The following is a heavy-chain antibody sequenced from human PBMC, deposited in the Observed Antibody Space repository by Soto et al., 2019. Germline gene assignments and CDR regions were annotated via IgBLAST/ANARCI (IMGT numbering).Heavy chain of an antibody. V-gene: IGHV1-69*13. Sequence: SGKVSCKASAGTFSSHAISGVREAPGQGLEWMGGIIPFFKAANYAQKFQGRVTITADDSTSTAYMDLYSLRSEDTAVYYCARDVPLNYYDGTFSYYAMDVWGQGTTVTVSS. CDR3: ARDVPLNYYDGTFSYYAMDV. CDR2: IIPFFKAA. D-gene: IGHD3-16*01. CDR1: AGTFSSHA. J-gene: IGHJ6*02.